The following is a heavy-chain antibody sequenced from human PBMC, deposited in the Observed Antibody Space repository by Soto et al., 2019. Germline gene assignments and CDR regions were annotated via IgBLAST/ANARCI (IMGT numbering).Heavy chain of an antibody. CDR1: GFTFSNYG. CDR3: ARDGDVNTGFGKDY. Sequence: QVQLVESGGGMVQPGRSLRLSCAASGFTFSNYGMHWVRQAPGKGLEWVAFIWYDGGNKYYAESVKGRFTISRDNSKNTLYLQMNSLRAEDTAVYYCARDGDVNTGFGKDYWGQGTLVTVSS. CDR2: IWYDGGNK. V-gene: IGHV3-33*01. D-gene: IGHD3-16*01. J-gene: IGHJ4*02.